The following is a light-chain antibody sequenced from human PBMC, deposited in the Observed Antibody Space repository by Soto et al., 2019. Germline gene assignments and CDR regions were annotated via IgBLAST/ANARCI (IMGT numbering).Light chain of an antibody. V-gene: IGLV2-14*01. CDR1: SSDVGGYNY. Sequence: QSALTQPPSVSGSPGQSITISCTGTSSDVGGYNYVSWYQQHPGKAPKLMIYEVSNRPSGVSNRFSGSKSGNTASLTISGLQAEDEADYYCSSYTGSSPYVFGNGTKLTVL. CDR3: SSYTGSSPYV. J-gene: IGLJ1*01. CDR2: EVS.